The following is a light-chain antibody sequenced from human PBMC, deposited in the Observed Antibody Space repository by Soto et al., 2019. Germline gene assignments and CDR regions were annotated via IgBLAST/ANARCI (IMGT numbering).Light chain of an antibody. CDR3: QQYYSSWT. V-gene: IGKV1-5*01. CDR1: QSVGYW. CDR2: DAS. Sequence: DIPMTQSPSTLSASVGDRVTITCRASQSVGYWLAWYQQKPGKAPTFLVYDASNLHSGVPARFSGSGSGSEFTLTISSLQPDYFGTYYCQQYYSSWTLGQGTKVDIK. J-gene: IGKJ1*01.